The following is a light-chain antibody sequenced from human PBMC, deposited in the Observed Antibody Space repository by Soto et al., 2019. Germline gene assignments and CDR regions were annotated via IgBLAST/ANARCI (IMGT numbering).Light chain of an antibody. V-gene: IGKV1-39*01. CDR3: QQSYSTPPIP. Sequence: DIQMTQSPSSLSASVGDRVTITCRASQTITSYLNWYQQKPGKAPKLLIYAASSLQSGVPPRFSGSGSGTDFTLTITSLQPEDFPTYYCQQSYSTPPIPFGQGTRLEIK. CDR2: AAS. CDR1: QTITSY. J-gene: IGKJ5*01.